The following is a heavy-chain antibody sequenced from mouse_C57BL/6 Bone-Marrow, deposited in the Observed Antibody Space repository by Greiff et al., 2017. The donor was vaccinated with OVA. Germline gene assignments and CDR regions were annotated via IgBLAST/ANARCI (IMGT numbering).Heavy chain of an antibody. J-gene: IGHJ1*03. CDR2: IYPRSGNT. CDR3: ARSYYYRGYFDV. CDR1: GYTFTSYG. Sequence: VQLQQSGAELARPGASVKLSCKASGYTFTSYGISWVKQRTGPGLEWIGEIYPRSGNTYYNEKFKGKATLTADKSSSTAYMELRSLTSEDSAVYFGARSYYYRGYFDVWGTGTTVTVSS. D-gene: IGHD2-12*01. V-gene: IGHV1-81*01.